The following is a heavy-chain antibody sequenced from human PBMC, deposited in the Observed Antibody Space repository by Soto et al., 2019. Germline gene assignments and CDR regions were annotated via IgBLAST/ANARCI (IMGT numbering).Heavy chain of an antibody. J-gene: IGHJ4*02. CDR3: ARDRAYSGSYPFDY. D-gene: IGHD1-26*01. CDR2: IWYDGSNK. CDR1: GFTFSSYG. Sequence: QVQLVESGGGVVQPGRSLRLSCAASGFTFSSYGMHWVRQAPGKGLEWVAVIWYDGSNKYYADSVKGRFTISRDNSKNTLYLQMNSLRAEDTAVYYCARDRAYSGSYPFDYWGQGTLVTVSS. V-gene: IGHV3-33*01.